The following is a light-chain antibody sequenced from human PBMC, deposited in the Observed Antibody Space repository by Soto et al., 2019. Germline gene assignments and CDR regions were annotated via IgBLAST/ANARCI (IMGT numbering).Light chain of an antibody. CDR3: QQYNSYWT. J-gene: IGKJ1*01. CDR2: KAS. Sequence: DIQMTQSPSTLSASVGDRVTITCRASQSISSWLGWYQQKPGKAPKLLIYKASSLESGVPSMFSGSGSGTEFTLTISRLQPDDFATYYCQQYNSYWTFGQGTKVDIK. CDR1: QSISSW. V-gene: IGKV1-5*03.